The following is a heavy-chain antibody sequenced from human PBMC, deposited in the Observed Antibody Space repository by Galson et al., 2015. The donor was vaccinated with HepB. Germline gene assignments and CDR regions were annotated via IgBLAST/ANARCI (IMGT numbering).Heavy chain of an antibody. CDR2: IWFDGSSK. CDR3: ARNAARYLDL. CDR1: GFTFSSYD. D-gene: IGHD2-15*01. Sequence: LRLSCAASGFTFSSYDMHWVRQAPGKGLEWVAVIWFDGSSKYYADSVKGQFTISRDNSKNTLYLQMDTLRAEDTAVYYCARNAARYLDLWGRGTLVTVSS. V-gene: IGHV3-33*01. J-gene: IGHJ2*01.